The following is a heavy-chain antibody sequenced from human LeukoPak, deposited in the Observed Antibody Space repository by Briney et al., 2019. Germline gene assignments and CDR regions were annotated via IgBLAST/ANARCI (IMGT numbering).Heavy chain of an antibody. J-gene: IGHJ4*02. V-gene: IGHV1-46*01. CDR3: ARDGTGTTREDY. D-gene: IGHD1-1*01. CDR1: RYTFTSYY. Sequence: GASVKVSCKASRYTFTSYYMHWVRQAPGQGLEWMGIINPSGGSTSYAQKLQGRVTMTTDTSTSTAYMELRSLRSDDTAVYYCARDGTGTTREDYWGQGTLVTVSS. CDR2: INPSGGST.